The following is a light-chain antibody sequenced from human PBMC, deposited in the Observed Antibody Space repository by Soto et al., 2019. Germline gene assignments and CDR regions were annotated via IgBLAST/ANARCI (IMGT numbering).Light chain of an antibody. CDR1: LLHSNGYTY. CDR3: GSWDSSLSAYV. J-gene: IGLJ1*01. Sequence: PLSLAVTPGEPASISCRSSQTLLHSNGYTYLDWYQQLPGTAPKLLIYDDNKRPSGIPDRFSGSKSGTSATLGITGFQTGDEADYYCGSWDSSLSAYVFGTGTKVTVL. V-gene: IGLV1-51*01. CDR2: DDN.